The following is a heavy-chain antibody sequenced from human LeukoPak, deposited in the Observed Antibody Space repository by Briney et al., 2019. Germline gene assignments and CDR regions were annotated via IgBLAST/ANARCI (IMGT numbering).Heavy chain of an antibody. CDR1: GYPFTGYF. V-gene: IGHV1-2*02. CDR3: AREVLAKNYGMDV. J-gene: IGHJ6*02. D-gene: IGHD2-8*02. Sequence: ASVKVSCKASGYPFTGYFMHWVRQAPGQGLEWMGWINPSSGGTNYAQKFQGRVTMTRDTSISTAYMELSSLRSDDTAVYYCAREVLAKNYGMDVWGQGTTVTVSS. CDR2: INPSSGGT.